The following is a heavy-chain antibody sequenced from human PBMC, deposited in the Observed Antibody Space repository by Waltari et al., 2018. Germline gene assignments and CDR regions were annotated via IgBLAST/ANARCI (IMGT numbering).Heavy chain of an antibody. V-gene: IGHV1-69*01. CDR2: ITPLFDTT. CDR1: GGTFSTSA. Sequence: QVQLVQSGAEVKKPGSSVKVSCKASGGTFSTSAISWVRQAPGQGLEWMGGITPLFDTTHYAQKFQGRVIITADESTTTVFMELSSLRSDDTAMYYCARDPGDFGFYYGLDVWGQGTTIAVSS. D-gene: IGHD3-16*01. J-gene: IGHJ6*02. CDR3: ARDPGDFGFYYGLDV.